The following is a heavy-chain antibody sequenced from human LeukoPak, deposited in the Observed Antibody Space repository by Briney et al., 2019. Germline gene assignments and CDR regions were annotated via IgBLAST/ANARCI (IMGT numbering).Heavy chain of an antibody. Sequence: GRSLRLSCAASGFTFSSYAMHWVRQAPGKGLEWVAVISYDGSNKYYADSVKGRFTISRDNSKNTLYLQMNSLRAEDTAVYYCARDLEAGDSRGYYYDGVDYWGQGTLVTVSS. J-gene: IGHJ4*02. V-gene: IGHV3-30*04. CDR3: ARDLEAGDSRGYYYDGVDY. D-gene: IGHD3-22*01. CDR1: GFTFSSYA. CDR2: ISYDGSNK.